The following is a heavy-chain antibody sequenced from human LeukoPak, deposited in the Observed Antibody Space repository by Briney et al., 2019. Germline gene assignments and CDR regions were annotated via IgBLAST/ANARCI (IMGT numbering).Heavy chain of an antibody. Sequence: GGSLRLSCAASGFTFSSYWMSWVRQAPGKGLEWVANIKNDGSVEYYVDSVKGRFTISRDNAKNSLYLQMNSLRAEDTAVYFCARDDSYSSDYWGQGTLVTVSS. J-gene: IGHJ4*02. V-gene: IGHV3-7*05. D-gene: IGHD6-13*01. CDR1: GFTFSSYW. CDR3: ARDDSYSSDY. CDR2: IKNDGSVE.